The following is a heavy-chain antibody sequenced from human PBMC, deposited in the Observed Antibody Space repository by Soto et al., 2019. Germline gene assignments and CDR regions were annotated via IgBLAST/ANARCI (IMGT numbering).Heavy chain of an antibody. D-gene: IGHD2-21*02. Sequence: QVQLVQSGAEVKKPGSSVKVSCKASGGTFSSYASSWVRQAPGQGLEWMGGIIPIFGTANYAQKFQGRVTITADESTSTAYMELSSLRSEDTAVYYCARDPRVTATAYYYYGMDVWGQGTTVTVSS. CDR2: IIPIFGTA. J-gene: IGHJ6*02. CDR1: GGTFSSYA. CDR3: ARDPRVTATAYYYYGMDV. V-gene: IGHV1-69*01.